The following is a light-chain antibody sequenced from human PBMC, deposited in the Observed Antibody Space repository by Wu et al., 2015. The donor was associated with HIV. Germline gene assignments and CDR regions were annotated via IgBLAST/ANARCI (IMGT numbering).Light chain of an antibody. Sequence: AIRITQSPSSLSASTGDRVTITCRASQGISSYLAWYQQKPGKAPKLLIYAASTLQSGVPSRFSGSGSGTDFTLTISCLQSEDFATYYCQQYYTLPPFGGGTKVEIK. V-gene: IGKV1-8*01. J-gene: IGKJ4*01. CDR2: AAS. CDR1: QGISSY. CDR3: QQYYTLPP.